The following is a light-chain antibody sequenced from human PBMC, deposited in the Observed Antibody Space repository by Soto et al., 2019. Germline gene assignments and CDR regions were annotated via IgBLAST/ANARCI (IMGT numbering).Light chain of an antibody. CDR3: QQRRNWPFT. CDR1: QSIGSF. CDR2: DAS. J-gene: IGKJ3*01. V-gene: IGKV3-11*01. Sequence: EIVLTQSPATLSFSPGEGATLSCRASQSIGSFLAWYQQKPGQAPRLLLYDASNRATGIPARFSGSGSGTDFTLTISSLEPEDFAVYYCQQRRNWPFTLGPGTKVDIK.